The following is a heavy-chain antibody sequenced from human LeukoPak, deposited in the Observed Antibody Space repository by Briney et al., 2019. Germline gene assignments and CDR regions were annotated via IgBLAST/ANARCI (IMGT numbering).Heavy chain of an antibody. Sequence: GGSLRLSCAASGFTFSSYGMHWVRQAPGKGLVWVSRIKSDGSSTIYADSVKGRFTISRHNSKNTLYLQMNSLRAEDTAVYYCARSNYYDSSGYYPFFDYWGQGTLVTVSS. D-gene: IGHD3-22*01. J-gene: IGHJ4*02. CDR1: GFTFSSYG. CDR2: IKSDGSST. CDR3: ARSNYYDSSGYYPFFDY. V-gene: IGHV3-74*01.